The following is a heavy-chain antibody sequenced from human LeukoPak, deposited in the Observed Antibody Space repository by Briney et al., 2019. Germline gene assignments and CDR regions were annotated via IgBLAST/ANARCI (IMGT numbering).Heavy chain of an antibody. CDR3: ARAHGSGSYYNQLPAYYMDV. CDR2: IYPGDSDT. J-gene: IGHJ6*03. V-gene: IGHV5-51*01. D-gene: IGHD3-10*01. CDR1: GYSFTSYW. Sequence: GESLKISCKGSGYSFTSYWIGWVRQMPGKGLEWMGIIYPGDSDTRYSPSFQGQVNISADKSISTAYLQWSSLKASDTAMYYCARAHGSGSYYNQLPAYYMDVWGKGTTVTVSS.